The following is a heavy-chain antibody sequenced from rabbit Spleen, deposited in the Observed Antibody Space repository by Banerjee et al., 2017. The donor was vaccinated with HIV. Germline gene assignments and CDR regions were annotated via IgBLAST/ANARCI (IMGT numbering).Heavy chain of an antibody. Sequence: QELLVESGGGLVQPEGNLTLTCKASGFSFSARNVMCWVCQAPGKGLEWIACINAATAKPVYATWAKGRFTISRTSSTTVTLRMTSLTAADRATYFCARDLLGVIGWNFYLWGPGTLVTVS. J-gene: IGHJ4*01. CDR3: ARDLLGVIGWNFYL. V-gene: IGHV1S45*01. CDR1: GFSFSARNV. D-gene: IGHD1-1*01. CDR2: INAATAKP.